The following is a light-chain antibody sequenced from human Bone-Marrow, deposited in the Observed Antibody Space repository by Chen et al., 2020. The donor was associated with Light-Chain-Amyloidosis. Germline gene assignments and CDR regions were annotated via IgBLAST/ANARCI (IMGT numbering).Light chain of an antibody. CDR1: DLPTKY. V-gene: IGLV3-25*03. CDR2: RDT. CDR3: QSADSSGTYEVI. Sequence: SYELTQPPSVSVSPGQTARITCSGDDLPTKYAYCYQQKPGQAPVLVIHRDTERPSGISEPFSGSSSGTTATLTISGVQAEDEADYHCQSADSSGTYEVIFGGGTKLTVL. J-gene: IGLJ2*01.